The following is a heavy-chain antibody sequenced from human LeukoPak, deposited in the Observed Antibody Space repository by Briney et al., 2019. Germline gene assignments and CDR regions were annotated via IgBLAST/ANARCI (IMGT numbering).Heavy chain of an antibody. J-gene: IGHJ4*02. CDR2: IYYSGST. Sequence: PSETLSLTCTVSGGSISSGDYYWSWIRQPPGKGLEWIGYIYYSGSTYYNPSVKSRVTISVDTSKNQFSLKLSSVTAADTAVYYCASHTYSSSPFDYWGQGTLVTVSS. D-gene: IGHD6-13*01. V-gene: IGHV4-30-4*01. CDR3: ASHTYSSSPFDY. CDR1: GGSISSGDYY.